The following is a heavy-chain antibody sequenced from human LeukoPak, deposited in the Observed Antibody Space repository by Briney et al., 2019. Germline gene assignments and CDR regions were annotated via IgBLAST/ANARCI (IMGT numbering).Heavy chain of an antibody. D-gene: IGHD6-19*01. V-gene: IGHV3-74*01. CDR2: INSDGSST. CDR1: GFTFSSYW. CDR3: ARTASGWAYFDY. J-gene: IGHJ4*02. Sequence: GGSLRLSCAASGFTFSSYWMHWVRQAPGKGLVWVSRINSDGSSTSYADSVKGRFTISRDNAKNTLYLQMNSLRAEDTAVYYCARTASGWAYFDYWGQGTLVTVSS.